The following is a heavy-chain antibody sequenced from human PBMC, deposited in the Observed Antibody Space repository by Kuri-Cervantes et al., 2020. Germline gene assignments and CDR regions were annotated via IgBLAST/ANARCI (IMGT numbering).Heavy chain of an antibody. CDR1: GFTFSSYG. CDR3: ARDRSSRDFDY. CDR2: IWYDGSNK. Sequence: GESLKISCAASGFTFSSYGMHWVRQAPGKGLEWVAVIWYDGSNKYYADSVKGRFTISRDNSKNTPYLQMNSLRAEDTAVYYCARDRSSRDFDYWGQGTLVTVSS. J-gene: IGHJ4*02. D-gene: IGHD2-15*01. V-gene: IGHV3-33*01.